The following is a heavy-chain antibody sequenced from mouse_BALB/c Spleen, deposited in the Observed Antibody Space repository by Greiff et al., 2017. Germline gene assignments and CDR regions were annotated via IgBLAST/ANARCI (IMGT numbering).Heavy chain of an antibody. Sequence: DVQLVESGGDLVKPGGSLKLSCAASGFTFSSYGMSWVRQTPDKRLEWVATISSGGSYTYYPDSVKGRFTISRDNAKNTLYLQMSSLKSEDTAMYYCARQDRYDGRDDYWGQGTTLTVSS. D-gene: IGHD2-14*01. CDR3: ARQDRYDGRDDY. J-gene: IGHJ2*01. V-gene: IGHV5-6*01. CDR2: ISSGGSYT. CDR1: GFTFSSYG.